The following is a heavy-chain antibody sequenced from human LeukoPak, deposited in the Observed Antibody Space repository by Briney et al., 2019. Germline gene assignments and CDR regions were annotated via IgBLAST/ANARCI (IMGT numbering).Heavy chain of an antibody. CDR2: ISSSGGTI. J-gene: IGHJ3*02. CDR1: GFTFSSYS. V-gene: IGHV3-48*04. Sequence: PGGSLRLSCAASGFTFSSYSMNWVRQAPGKGLEWVSYISSSGGTIYYADSAKGRFTISRDNAKKSLYLQMNSLRAEDTAVYYCARELARRWYPNAFDIWGQGTMVTVSS. CDR3: ARELARRWYPNAFDI. D-gene: IGHD6-13*01.